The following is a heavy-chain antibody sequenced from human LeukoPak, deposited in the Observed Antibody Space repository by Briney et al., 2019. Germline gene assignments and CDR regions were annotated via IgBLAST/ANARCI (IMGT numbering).Heavy chain of an antibody. CDR2: INPSGGST. Sequence: GASVKVSCKASGYTFTGYYMHWVRQAPGQGLEWMGIINPSGGSTSYAQKFQGRVTMTRDTSTSTVYMELSSLRSEDTAVYYCARDINLHKYGSGSYTPDDAFDIWGQGTMVTVSS. CDR1: GYTFTGYY. V-gene: IGHV1-46*01. CDR3: ARDINLHKYGSGSYTPDDAFDI. D-gene: IGHD3-10*01. J-gene: IGHJ3*02.